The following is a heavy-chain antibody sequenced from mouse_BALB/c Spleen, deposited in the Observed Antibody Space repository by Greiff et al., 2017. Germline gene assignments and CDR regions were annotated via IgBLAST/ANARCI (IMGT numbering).Heavy chain of an antibody. V-gene: IGHV2-9*02. Sequence: QVQLKESGPGLVAPSQSLSITCTVSGFSLTSYGVHWVRQPPGKGLEWLGVIWAGGSTNYNSALMSRLSISKDNSKSQVFLKMNSLQTDDTAMYYCAREDYGSSHWYFDVWGAGTTVTVSS. J-gene: IGHJ1*01. CDR1: GFSLTSYG. D-gene: IGHD1-1*01. CDR2: IWAGGST. CDR3: AREDYGSSHWYFDV.